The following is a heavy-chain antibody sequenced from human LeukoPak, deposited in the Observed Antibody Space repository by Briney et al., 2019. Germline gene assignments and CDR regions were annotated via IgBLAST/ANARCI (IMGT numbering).Heavy chain of an antibody. CDR1: GASISSTNW. V-gene: IGHV4-4*02. J-gene: IGHJ5*02. D-gene: IGHD2-2*01. CDR2: MHHSRRT. CDR3: ARAQEGCSRASCYLEP. Sequence: SETLSLTCAISGASISSTNWWIWVRQPPGKGLEWVGEMHHSRRTNYNPSLKSRITISVDKSKNQVFLRLNSVAAADTALYYCARAQEGCSRASCYLEPWGQGTLVTVSS.